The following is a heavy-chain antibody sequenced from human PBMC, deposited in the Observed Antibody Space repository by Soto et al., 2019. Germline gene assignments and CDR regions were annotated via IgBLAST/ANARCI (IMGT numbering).Heavy chain of an antibody. CDR2: IIPIFGTA. V-gene: IGHV1-69*01. Sequence: QVQLVQSGAEVKKPGSSVKVSCKASGGTFSSYAISWVRQAPGQGLEWMGGIIPIFGTANYAQKFQGRVAITADESTSTAYMELSSLRSEDTAVDYCERGPRSGSYWTFDYWGQGTLVTVSS. CDR1: GGTFSSYA. J-gene: IGHJ4*02. CDR3: ERGPRSGSYWTFDY. D-gene: IGHD1-26*01.